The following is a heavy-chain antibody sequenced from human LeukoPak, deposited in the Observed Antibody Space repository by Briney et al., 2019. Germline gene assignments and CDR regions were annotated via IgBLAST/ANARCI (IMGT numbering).Heavy chain of an antibody. V-gene: IGHV4-4*02. Sequence: GSLRLSCTASGFAVSDNYMSWVRQPPGKGLEWIGEIYHSGSSNYNPSLKSRVTISVDKSRNQFSLKLSSVTAADTAVYYCARENHWGKFFDFWGQGTLVTVSS. CDR2: IYHSGSS. CDR1: GFAVSDNYM. CDR3: ARENHWGKFFDF. J-gene: IGHJ4*02. D-gene: IGHD3-16*01.